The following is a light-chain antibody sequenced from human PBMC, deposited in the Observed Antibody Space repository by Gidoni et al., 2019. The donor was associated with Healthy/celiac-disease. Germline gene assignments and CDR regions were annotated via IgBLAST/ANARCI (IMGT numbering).Light chain of an antibody. CDR3: QQYDNLLPWT. CDR1: QDISNY. CDR2: DAS. J-gene: IGKJ2*02. Sequence: DIQMTQSPSSLSASVGDRVTITCQASQDISNYLNWYQQKPGKAPKLLIYDASNLETGVPSRFSGSGSGTDFTFTISSLQPEDIATYYCQQYDNLLPWTFXXXTKLEIK. V-gene: IGKV1-33*01.